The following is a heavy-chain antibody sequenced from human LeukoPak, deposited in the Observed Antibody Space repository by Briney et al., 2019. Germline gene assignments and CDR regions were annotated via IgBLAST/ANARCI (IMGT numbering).Heavy chain of an antibody. CDR2: ISYDGSNK. Sequence: GGSLRLSCAASGFTFSSYAMHWVRQAPGKGLEWVAVISYDGSNKYYADSVKGRFTISRDNSKNTLYLQMNSLRAEDTAVYYCARESGSYSNYFDYWGQGTLVIVSS. CDR3: ARESGSYSNYFDY. J-gene: IGHJ4*02. V-gene: IGHV3-30*01. CDR1: GFTFSSYA. D-gene: IGHD1-26*01.